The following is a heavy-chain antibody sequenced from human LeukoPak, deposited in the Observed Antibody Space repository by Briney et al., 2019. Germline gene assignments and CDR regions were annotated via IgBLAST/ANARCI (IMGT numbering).Heavy chain of an antibody. D-gene: IGHD3-22*01. V-gene: IGHV1-69*04. J-gene: IGHJ3*02. Sequence: GASVKVSCKGSRDTFSYYAISWVRQAPGQGLEWMGRIIPILGIANYAQKFQGRVTITADKSTSTAYMELSSLRSEDTAVYYCARDYYDSSGSGAAFDIWGQGTMVTVSS. CDR2: IIPILGIA. CDR3: ARDYYDSSGSGAAFDI. CDR1: RDTFSYYA.